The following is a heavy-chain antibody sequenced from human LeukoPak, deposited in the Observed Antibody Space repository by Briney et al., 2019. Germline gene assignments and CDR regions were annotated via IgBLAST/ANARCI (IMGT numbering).Heavy chain of an antibody. V-gene: IGHV3-30*02. CDR3: AKGKDYDYVWGSYKARGYYFDY. CDR1: GFTFSSYG. D-gene: IGHD3-16*01. J-gene: IGHJ4*02. CDR2: IRYDGSNK. Sequence: PGGSLRLSCAASGFTFSSYGMHWGRQAPGKGLEWVAFIRYDGSNKYYADSVKGRFTISRDNSKNTLYLQMNSLRAEDTAVYYCAKGKDYDYVWGSYKARGYYFDYWGQGTLVTVSS.